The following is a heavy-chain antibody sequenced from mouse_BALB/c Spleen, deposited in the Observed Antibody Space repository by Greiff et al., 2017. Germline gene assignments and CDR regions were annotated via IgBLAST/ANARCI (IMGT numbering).Heavy chain of an antibody. Sequence: DVKLQESGGGLVKPGGSLKLSCAASGFAFSSYDMSWVRQTPEKRLEWVAYISSGGGSTYYPDTVKGRFTISRDNAKNTLYLQMSSLKSEDTAMYYCARGGKAWFAYWGQGTLVTVSA. V-gene: IGHV5-12-1*01. CDR3: ARGGKAWFAY. D-gene: IGHD2-1*01. J-gene: IGHJ3*01. CDR1: GFAFSSYD. CDR2: ISSGGGST.